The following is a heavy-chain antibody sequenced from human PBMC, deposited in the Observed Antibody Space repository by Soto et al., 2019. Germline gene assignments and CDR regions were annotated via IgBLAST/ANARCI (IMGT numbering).Heavy chain of an antibody. CDR3: AKGLGELSPESYDY. J-gene: IGHJ4*02. D-gene: IGHD3-16*02. Sequence: QVQLVESGGGVVQPGRSLRLSCAASGFTFSYYAMHWVRQAPGKGLEWVAVISYDGSEKYYGDPVRGRCTISRDNSKNTLNRQMNSLRADDTGVYYCAKGLGELSPESYDYWGQGILITVSS. V-gene: IGHV3-30*18. CDR2: ISYDGSEK. CDR1: GFTFSYYA.